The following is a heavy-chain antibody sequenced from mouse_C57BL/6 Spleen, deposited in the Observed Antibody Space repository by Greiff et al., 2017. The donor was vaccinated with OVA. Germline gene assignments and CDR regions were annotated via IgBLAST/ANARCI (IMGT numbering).Heavy chain of an antibody. CDR3: AREDYDNFFDY. CDR2: IYPSDSET. CDR1: GYTFTSYW. D-gene: IGHD2-4*01. Sequence: QVQLQQPGAELVRPGSSVKLSCKASGYTFTSYWMDWVKQRPGQGLEWIGNIYPSDSETHYNQKFKDKATLTVDKSSSTAYMQRSSLTSEDSAVYYCAREDYDNFFDYWGQGTTLTVSS. J-gene: IGHJ2*01. V-gene: IGHV1-61*01.